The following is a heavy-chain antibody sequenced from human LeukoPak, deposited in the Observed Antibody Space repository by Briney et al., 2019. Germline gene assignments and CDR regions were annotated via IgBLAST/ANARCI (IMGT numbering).Heavy chain of an antibody. D-gene: IGHD2-2*01. CDR3: AKWRVVPAVIDP. J-gene: IGHJ5*02. CDR2: IYYTGST. V-gene: IGHV4-4*07. Sequence: SETLSLTCSVSGDSISGYYWTWIRQPAGKGLEWIGRIYYTGSTNYNPSLQSRVTVSVDTSKNQFSLKLRSVTAADTAIYYCAKWRVVPAVIDPWGQGTPVTVSS. CDR1: GDSISGYY.